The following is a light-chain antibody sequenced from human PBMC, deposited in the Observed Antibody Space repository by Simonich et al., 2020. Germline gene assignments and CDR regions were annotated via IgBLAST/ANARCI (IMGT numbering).Light chain of an antibody. CDR3: QSYDSSGWV. CDR2: EDN. Sequence: NFMLTQPHSVSESPGKTVTISCTRSSGSIARNYVPWYQQRPGSAPPTAIYEDNQRPSGVPDRFSGAIDSSSNSASLTISGLKTEDEADYYCQSYDSSGWVFGGGTKLTVL. CDR1: SGSIARNY. V-gene: IGLV6-57*03. J-gene: IGLJ3*02.